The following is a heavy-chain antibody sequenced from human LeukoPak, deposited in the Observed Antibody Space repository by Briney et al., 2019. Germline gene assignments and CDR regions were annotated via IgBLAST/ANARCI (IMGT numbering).Heavy chain of an antibody. CDR2: IIPIFGTA. J-gene: IGHJ5*02. CDR3: ARSGYDYVWGSYPLYNWFDP. D-gene: IGHD3-16*02. CDR1: GGTFSSYA. V-gene: IGHV1-69*13. Sequence: ASVKVSCKASGGTFSSYAISWVRQAPGQGLEWMGGIIPIFGTANYAQKFQGRVTITADESTSTAYMELRSLRSDDTAVYYCARSGYDYVWGSYPLYNWFDPWGQGTLVTVSS.